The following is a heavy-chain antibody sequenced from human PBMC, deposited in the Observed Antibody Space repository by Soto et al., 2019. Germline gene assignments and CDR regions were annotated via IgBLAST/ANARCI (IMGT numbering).Heavy chain of an antibody. Sequence: SLTCTVSGGSISSGGYYWSWIRQHPGKGLEWIGYIYYSGSTYYNPSLKSRVTISVDTSKNQFSLKLSSVTAADTAVYYCARDPTVTRRGNGMDVWGQGTTVTVSS. CDR1: GGSISSGGYY. CDR3: ARDPTVTRRGNGMDV. D-gene: IGHD4-17*01. V-gene: IGHV4-31*03. CDR2: IYYSGST. J-gene: IGHJ6*02.